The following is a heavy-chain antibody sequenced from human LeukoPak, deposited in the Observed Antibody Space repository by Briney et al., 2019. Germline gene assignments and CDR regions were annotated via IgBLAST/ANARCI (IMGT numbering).Heavy chain of an antibody. CDR3: AREYYYGSGSYFLDY. CDR2: INTNTGNP. V-gene: IGHV7-4-1*02. D-gene: IGHD3-10*01. J-gene: IGHJ4*02. Sequence: RASVKVSCKASGYTFSSYSMNWVRQAPGQGLEWMGWINTNTGNPTYAQGFTRRFVFSLDTSVSTAYLQISSLKAEDTAVYHCAREYYYGSGSYFLDYWGQGTLVTVSS. CDR1: GYTFSSYS.